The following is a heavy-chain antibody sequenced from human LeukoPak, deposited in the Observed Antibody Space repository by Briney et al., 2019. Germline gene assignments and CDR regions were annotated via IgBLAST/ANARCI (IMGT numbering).Heavy chain of an antibody. D-gene: IGHD2-15*01. V-gene: IGHV3-21*01. CDR1: GFTFSSYS. Sequence: GGSLRLSCAASGFTFSSYSMNWVRQAPGKGLEWVSSINDNSRSIFYTDSLKGRFTVSRDNAKNSLLLQMNSLRAEDTALYYCARGYSRAAFDIWGQGTVAAVSS. CDR3: ARGYSRAAFDI. CDR2: INDNSRSI. J-gene: IGHJ3*02.